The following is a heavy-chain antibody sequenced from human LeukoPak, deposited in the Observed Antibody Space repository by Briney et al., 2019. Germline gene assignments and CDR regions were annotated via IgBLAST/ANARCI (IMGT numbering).Heavy chain of an antibody. J-gene: IGHJ4*02. V-gene: IGHV3-53*01. CDR1: GFTVSSNY. D-gene: IGHD2-8*02. CDR3: ARSARVWWFFDY. CDR2: IYSGGST. Sequence: GGSLRLSCAASGFTVSSNYMSWVRQAPGKGLEWVSVIYSGGSTYSADSVKGRFTISRDNSKNTLYIQMNSLSAEDTAVYYCARSARVWWFFDYWGQGTLVTVSS.